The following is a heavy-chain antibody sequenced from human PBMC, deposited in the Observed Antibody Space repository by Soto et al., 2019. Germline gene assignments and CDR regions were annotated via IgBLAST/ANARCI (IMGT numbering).Heavy chain of an antibody. CDR2: INIDGSTT. J-gene: IGHJ4*02. CDR3: ARGRLYYYDSGDY. Sequence: GGSLRLSCAASGFTFSHYWIHWVRQAPGKGLMWVSRINIDGSTTTYADSVKGRFTISRDNAKNTVYLRMNSLRAEDTAVYYCARGRLYYYDSGDYWGQGTLVTVYS. D-gene: IGHD3-22*01. CDR1: GFTFSHYW. V-gene: IGHV3-74*01.